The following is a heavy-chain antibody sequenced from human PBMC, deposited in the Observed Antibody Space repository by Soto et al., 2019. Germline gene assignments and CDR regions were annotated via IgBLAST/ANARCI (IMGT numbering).Heavy chain of an antibody. D-gene: IGHD1-26*01. J-gene: IGHJ4*02. V-gene: IGHV1-8*01. CDR2: MNPNSGNT. CDR1: GYTFTSYD. Sequence: QVQLVQSGAEVKKPGASVKVSCKASGYTFTSYDINWVRQATGQGLEWMGWMNPNSGNTGYAQKFQVRVPRTRNTSRSTAYMSLSSLRSEDTAVYYCERERVGANDYWGQGTLVTVSS. CDR3: ERERVGANDY.